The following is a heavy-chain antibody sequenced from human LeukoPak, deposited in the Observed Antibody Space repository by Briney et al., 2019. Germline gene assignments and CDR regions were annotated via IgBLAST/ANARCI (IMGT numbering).Heavy chain of an antibody. Sequence: ASVKVSCKTSGYTFISFGISWVRQAPGQGLEWMGWINPNSGGTNYAQKFQGRVTMTRDTSISTAYMELSRLRSDDTAVYYCARDQAATGYMDVWGKGTTVTVSS. D-gene: IGHD6-13*01. CDR3: ARDQAATGYMDV. V-gene: IGHV1-2*02. CDR1: GYTFISFG. CDR2: INPNSGGT. J-gene: IGHJ6*03.